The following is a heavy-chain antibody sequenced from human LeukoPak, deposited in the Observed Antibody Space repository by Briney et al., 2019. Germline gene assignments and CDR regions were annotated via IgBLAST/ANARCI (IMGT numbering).Heavy chain of an antibody. CDR1: GFTVSGHY. CDR3: ATGPYAAFEM. V-gene: IGHV3-74*01. J-gene: IGHJ3*02. CDR2: VKGDGIST. D-gene: IGHD2-2*01. Sequence: GGSLRLSCAVSGFTVSGHYMSWVRQAPGRGLVWVSRVKGDGISTLYADSVKGRFTISRDNAKNTLYLQMNSLRADDTALYYCATGPYAAFEMWGQGTMVTVSS.